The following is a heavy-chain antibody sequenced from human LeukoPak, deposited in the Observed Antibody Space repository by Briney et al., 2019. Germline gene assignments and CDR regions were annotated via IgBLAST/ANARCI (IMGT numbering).Heavy chain of an antibody. J-gene: IGHJ6*02. Sequence: SETLSLTCTVSGGSISSYYWSWIRQPPGKGLEWIGYIYYSGSTNYNPSLKSRVTISVDTSKNQFSLKLSSVTAADTAVYYCARVFYGSGTGPYYGMGVWGQGTAVTVSS. V-gene: IGHV4-59*01. CDR1: GGSISSYY. CDR3: ARVFYGSGTGPYYGMGV. D-gene: IGHD3-10*01. CDR2: IYYSGST.